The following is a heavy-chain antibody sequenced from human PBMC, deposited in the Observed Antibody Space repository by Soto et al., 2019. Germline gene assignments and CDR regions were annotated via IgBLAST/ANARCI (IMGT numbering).Heavy chain of an antibody. Sequence: PSETLSLTCTVSGGSISSSSYYWGWIRQPPGKGLEWIGSIYYSGSTYYNPSLKSRVTISVDTSKNQFSLKLSSVTAADTAVYYCARHILSVGGWHVIGALDIWGQGTMVTVSS. D-gene: IGHD6-19*01. CDR1: GGSISSSSYY. V-gene: IGHV4-39*01. J-gene: IGHJ3*02. CDR2: IYYSGST. CDR3: ARHILSVGGWHVIGALDI.